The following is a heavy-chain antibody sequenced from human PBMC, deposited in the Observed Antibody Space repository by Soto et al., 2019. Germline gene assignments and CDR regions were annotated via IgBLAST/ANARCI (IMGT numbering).Heavy chain of an antibody. J-gene: IGHJ4*02. CDR2: ISENGRFT. Sequence: GWSLRLFCPASGFTFSPYTMNWVCQAPGKRLERVSGISENGRFTYYADSVKGRFTISRDDSKKMMFLQMSSLRAGDTAVYYCAKSGPTNFFDHWGQGSLVTVSS. D-gene: IGHD1-26*01. CDR1: GFTFSPYT. CDR3: AKSGPTNFFDH. V-gene: IGHV3-23*01.